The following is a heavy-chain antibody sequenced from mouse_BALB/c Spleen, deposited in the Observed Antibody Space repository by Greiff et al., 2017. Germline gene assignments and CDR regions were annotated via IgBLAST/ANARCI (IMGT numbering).Heavy chain of an antibody. Sequence: EVNLVESGGGLVQPGGSLKLSCAASGFDFSRYWMSWVRQAPGKGLEWIGEINPDSSTINYTPSLKDKFIISRDNAKNTLYLQMSKVRSEDTALYYCARPGEGRFAYWGQGTLVTVSA. J-gene: IGHJ3*01. V-gene: IGHV4-1*02. CDR2: INPDSSTI. CDR3: ARPGEGRFAY. CDR1: GFDFSRYW.